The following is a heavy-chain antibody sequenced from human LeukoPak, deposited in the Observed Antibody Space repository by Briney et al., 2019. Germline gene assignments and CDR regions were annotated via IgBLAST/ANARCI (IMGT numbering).Heavy chain of an antibody. CDR3: AKDTAMVYYYYMDV. CDR2: IYHRGST. CDR1: GGSISSSNW. D-gene: IGHD5-18*01. Sequence: SGTLSLTCAVSGGSISSSNWWSWVRQPPGKGLEWIGEIYHRGSTNYNPSLKSRVTISVDKSKNQFSLKLSSVTAADTAVYYCAKDTAMVYYYYMDVWGKGTTVTVSS. J-gene: IGHJ6*03. V-gene: IGHV4-4*02.